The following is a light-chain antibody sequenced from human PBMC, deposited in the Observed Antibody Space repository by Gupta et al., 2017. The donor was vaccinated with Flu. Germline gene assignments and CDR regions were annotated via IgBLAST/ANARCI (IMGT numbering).Light chain of an antibody. CDR3: QQMDSRPWT. CDR2: AAS. Sequence: IQITQSPSSLSSSVGDRVTITCRASEKINSYLNWYQHKQGKAPRLLIYAASTVESGVPSRFGGSGSSTEFTLTINTPQPDDFASYYCQQMDSRPWTFGQGTKVENK. V-gene: IGKV1-39*01. J-gene: IGKJ1*01. CDR1: EKINSY.